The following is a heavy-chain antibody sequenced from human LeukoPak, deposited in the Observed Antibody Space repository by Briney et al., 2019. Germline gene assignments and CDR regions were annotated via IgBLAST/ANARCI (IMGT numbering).Heavy chain of an antibody. Sequence: GGSLRLSCAASGFNFADTWMNWVRQPPGKGLEWVGPIRRNTDTGTTDYAAPVKGRFTISRDDSKNTLYLQMNGLKTEDTAVYYCNTQQGSWALNYWGQGVLVTVSS. CDR3: NTQQGSWALNY. CDR1: GFNFADTW. D-gene: IGHD7-27*01. V-gene: IGHV3-15*07. CDR2: IRRNTDTGTT. J-gene: IGHJ4*02.